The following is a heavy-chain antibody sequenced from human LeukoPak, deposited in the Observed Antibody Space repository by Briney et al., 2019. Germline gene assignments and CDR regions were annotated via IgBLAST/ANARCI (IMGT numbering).Heavy chain of an antibody. J-gene: IGHJ6*04. CDR2: IDPSDSYT. Sequence: GESLKISCKGSGYRFTSYWISWVRQMPGKGLEWMGRIDPSDSYTNYSPSFQGHVTISADKSISTAYLQWSSLKASDTAMYYCARHLGQGGWLQWFGEQYYYYGMDVWGKGTTVTVSS. CDR3: ARHLGQGGWLQWFGEQYYYYGMDV. CDR1: GYRFTSYW. V-gene: IGHV5-10-1*01. D-gene: IGHD3-10*01.